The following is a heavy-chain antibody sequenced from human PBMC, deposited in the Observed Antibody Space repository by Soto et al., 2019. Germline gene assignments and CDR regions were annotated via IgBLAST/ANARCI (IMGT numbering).Heavy chain of an antibody. CDR2: IKGDGSSA. V-gene: IGHV3-74*01. J-gene: IGHJ4*02. CDR1: GFTFSRHW. Sequence: EVQLVESGGALVQPGGSLRLSCAASGFTFSRHWMHWVRQAPGKGLMWISRIKGDGSSANYADSVRGRFMISRDNAKRTLYLQMDSLRAEDTAVYYCVRDGERSGDAGDSWGQGTQVTVSS. CDR3: VRDGERSGDAGDS. D-gene: IGHD1-26*01.